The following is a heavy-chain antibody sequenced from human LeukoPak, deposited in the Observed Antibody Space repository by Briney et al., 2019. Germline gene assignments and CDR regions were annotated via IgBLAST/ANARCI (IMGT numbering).Heavy chain of an antibody. CDR3: ARSHDHLWGNYPDY. V-gene: IGHV4/OR15-8*01. Sequence: PSEALSLTCDVSGGSIDSTNWWNWVRQPPGKGLEWIGEIHHDGRINYNPSLKSRVTLSVDKSKNQFSLRLNSVTAADTAMYYCARSHDHLWGNYPDYWGQGTLVTVSS. D-gene: IGHD3-16*02. CDR1: GGSIDSTNW. J-gene: IGHJ4*02. CDR2: IHHDGRI.